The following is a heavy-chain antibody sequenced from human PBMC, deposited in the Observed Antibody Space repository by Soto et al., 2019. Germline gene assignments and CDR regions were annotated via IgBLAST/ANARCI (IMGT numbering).Heavy chain of an antibody. V-gene: IGHV1-69*01. CDR2: ILPIFGAA. D-gene: IGHD2-2*01. J-gene: IGHJ5*01. Sequence: QVQLVQSGAEVKKPGSAIRVSCKTFGGTFGTNAISWVRQAPGQGPEWMGGILPIFGAASYAQRFKGRLSITADRSTNTAYLELSELSSEDTATYYCAMEIMTSWFDSWGQGTLVTVSS. CDR1: GGTFGTNA. CDR3: AMEIMTSWFDS.